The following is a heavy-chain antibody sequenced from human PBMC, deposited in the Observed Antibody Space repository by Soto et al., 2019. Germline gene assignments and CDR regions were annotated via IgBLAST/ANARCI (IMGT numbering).Heavy chain of an antibody. CDR1: GYTFRNYG. D-gene: IGHD2-2*01. CDR3: AQNITSRIDS. J-gene: IGHJ5*01. CDR2: ISTYNSYT. V-gene: IGHV1-18*01. Sequence: QVQLVQSGAELRKPGASVKVSCKTSGYTFRNYGISWVRQAPGQGLEWMGWISTYNSYTHSAKKFQGRVIMTIESSTISAFLELTNLRTDDTAFYYCAQNITSRIDSWGQGTLVTVSS.